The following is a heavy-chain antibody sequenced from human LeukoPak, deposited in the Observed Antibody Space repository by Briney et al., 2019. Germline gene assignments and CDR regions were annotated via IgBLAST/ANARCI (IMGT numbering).Heavy chain of an antibody. J-gene: IGHJ3*02. CDR3: ARETRSGSYWKAWRFDI. CDR1: GGTFSSYA. Sequence: SVKVSCKASGGTFSSYAISWVRQAPGQGLEWMGGIIPIFGTAIYAQKFQGRVTITADESTSTAYMELSSLRSEDTAVYYCARETRSGSYWKAWRFDIWGQGTMVTASS. V-gene: IGHV1-69*13. D-gene: IGHD1-26*01. CDR2: IIPIFGTA.